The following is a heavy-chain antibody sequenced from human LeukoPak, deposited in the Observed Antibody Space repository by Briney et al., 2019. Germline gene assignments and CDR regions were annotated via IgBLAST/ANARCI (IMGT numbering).Heavy chain of an antibody. V-gene: IGHV3-48*01. J-gene: IGHJ5*02. CDR3: ARGPPLFDP. Sequence: GGTLRLSCAASGFTFSSYSMNWVRQAPGRGLEWVSYISTTGSTIYYADSVKGRFTISRDNAKNSLYLQMDSLRAEDTAVYYCARGPPLFDPWGQGTLVTVSS. CDR2: ISTTGSTI. D-gene: IGHD3-16*02. CDR1: GFTFSSYS.